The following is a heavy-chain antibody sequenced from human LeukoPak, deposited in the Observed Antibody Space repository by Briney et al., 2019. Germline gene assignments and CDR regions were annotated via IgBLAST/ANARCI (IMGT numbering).Heavy chain of an antibody. CDR3: ARDFRVCSSGSCYSGPFDY. CDR1: GYSISSDYF. Sequence: SETLSLTCTVSGYSISSDYFWGWIRQSPGKGLEWIGSIYHSWSTYFNPSLKSRVTISVDTSKNQFSLKLSSVTAADMAVYYCARDFRVCSSGSCYSGPFDYWGQGTLVTVSS. V-gene: IGHV4-38-2*02. CDR2: IYHSWST. J-gene: IGHJ4*02. D-gene: IGHD2-15*01.